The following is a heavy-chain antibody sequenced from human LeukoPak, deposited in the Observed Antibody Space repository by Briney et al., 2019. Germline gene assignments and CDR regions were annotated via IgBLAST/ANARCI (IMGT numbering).Heavy chain of an antibody. J-gene: IGHJ4*02. D-gene: IGHD5-18*01. CDR1: GFTFVSYA. V-gene: IGHV3-23*01. Sequence: GGSLRLSCAASGFTFVSYAMAWVRQAPGKGLEWVSAINGGGDTTYYADSVKGRFTISRDKSKNTMYLQMNSLRAEDTALYYCAKALDTYGYMRFDFWGQGTLVTVSS. CDR3: AKALDTYGYMRFDF. CDR2: INGGGDTT.